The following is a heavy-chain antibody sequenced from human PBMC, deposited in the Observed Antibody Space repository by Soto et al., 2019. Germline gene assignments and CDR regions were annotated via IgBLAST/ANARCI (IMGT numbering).Heavy chain of an antibody. V-gene: IGHV4-59*01. CDR1: GGSISTYY. CDR3: ARDSGFLTSDAFDL. J-gene: IGHJ3*01. Sequence: QVQLQESGPGLVKPSETLSLICTVSGGSISTYYWSWIRQPPGRGLEWIGYIHKAENTNYNPSLKSRVTISVDTSKNRFSLKLNSVTAAYTAIYYCARDSGFLTSDAFDLWGQGTVVTVSS. CDR2: IHKAENT. D-gene: IGHD5-12*01.